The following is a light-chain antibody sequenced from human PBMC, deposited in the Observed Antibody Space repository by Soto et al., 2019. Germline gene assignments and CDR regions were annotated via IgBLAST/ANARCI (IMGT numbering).Light chain of an antibody. CDR1: QTVASN. Sequence: EIVMTQSPASLSVSPGEGATLSCRASQTVASNLAWYQQKPGQGPRLLIHGASTRATGVPARFSGSGCGTDFTLTISSLQSEDFAVYYCQQYHNWPPQYTFGQGTKLQIK. CDR3: QQYHNWPPQYT. J-gene: IGKJ2*01. CDR2: GAS. V-gene: IGKV3-15*01.